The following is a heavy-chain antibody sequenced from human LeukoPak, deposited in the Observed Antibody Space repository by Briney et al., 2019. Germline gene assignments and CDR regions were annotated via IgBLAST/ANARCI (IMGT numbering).Heavy chain of an antibody. Sequence: SGGSLRLSCAASGFTFSNAWMSWVRQATGKGLEWVSAIGTAGDTYYPGSVKGRFTISRENAKNSLYLQMNSLRAGDTAVYYCARAAFGSPFDYWGQGTLVTVSS. CDR1: GFTFSNAW. J-gene: IGHJ4*02. V-gene: IGHV3-13*01. D-gene: IGHD3-16*01. CDR2: IGTAGDT. CDR3: ARAAFGSPFDY.